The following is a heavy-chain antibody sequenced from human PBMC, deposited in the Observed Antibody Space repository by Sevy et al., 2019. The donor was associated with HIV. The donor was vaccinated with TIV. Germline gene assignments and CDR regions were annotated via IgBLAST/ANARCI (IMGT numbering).Heavy chain of an antibody. CDR1: GYSISSGYY. Sequence: SETLSLTCTVSGYSISSGYYWGWIRQPPGKGLERIGSIYHSGSTYYNPSLKSRVTISVDTSKNQFSLKLSSVTAADTAVYYCARVWEVRGVYYWYFDLWGRGTLVTVSS. J-gene: IGHJ2*01. V-gene: IGHV4-38-2*02. D-gene: IGHD3-10*01. CDR2: IYHSGST. CDR3: ARVWEVRGVYYWYFDL.